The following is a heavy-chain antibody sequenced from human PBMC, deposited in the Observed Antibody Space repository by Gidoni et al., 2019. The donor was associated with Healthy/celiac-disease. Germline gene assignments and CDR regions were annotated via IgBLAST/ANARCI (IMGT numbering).Heavy chain of an antibody. V-gene: IGHV3-23*01. D-gene: IGHD6-13*01. J-gene: IGHJ6*01. CDR3: GFSPADV. CDR2: LSGSGGST. Sequence: EVQLLESGGGLGQPGGSLRLACADSGFTFSSYAMSWVRQARGKGLECVSALSGSGGSTYYADSQGVALPRPAVYLLPPAREQLNLRESSTITFLVTGFSPADV. CDR1: GFTFSSYA.